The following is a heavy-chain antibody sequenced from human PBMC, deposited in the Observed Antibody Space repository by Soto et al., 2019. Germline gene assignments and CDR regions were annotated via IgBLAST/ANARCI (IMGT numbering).Heavy chain of an antibody. CDR2: ISYDGSNK. D-gene: IGHD6-19*01. CDR3: ARDVEWSSGFYYYSMDL. CDR1: GFTFSSYA. Sequence: QVHLVESGGGVVQPGRSLRLSCAASGFTFSSYAMHWVRQAPGKGLEWVTLISYDGSNKYYADSVKGRFTISRDNSKNTVYLQMNTLRPDDTAVYYCARDVEWSSGFYYYSMDLWGQGTTVTVSS. V-gene: IGHV3-30*03. J-gene: IGHJ6*02.